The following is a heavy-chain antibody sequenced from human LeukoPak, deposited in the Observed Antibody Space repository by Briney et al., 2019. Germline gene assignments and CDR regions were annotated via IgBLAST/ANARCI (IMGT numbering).Heavy chain of an antibody. Sequence: PSETLSLTCTVSGGSISSGSYYWSWIRQPAGKGLEWIGRIYTSGSTNYNPSLKSRVTISVDTSKNQFSLKLSSVTAADTAVYYCARAQIAARRYVDYWGQGTPVTVSS. V-gene: IGHV4-61*02. D-gene: IGHD6-6*01. CDR1: GGSISSGSYY. CDR2: IYTSGST. CDR3: ARAQIAARRYVDY. J-gene: IGHJ4*02.